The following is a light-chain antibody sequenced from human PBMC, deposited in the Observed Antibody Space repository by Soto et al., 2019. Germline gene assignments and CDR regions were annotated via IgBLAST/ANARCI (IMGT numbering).Light chain of an antibody. CDR3: SSYTSTSTVI. Sequence: QSALTHPASVSGSLGQSITISCTGTSSDVGNYNYVSWYQQHPDKAPKLMIFDVSNRPSGISNRFSGSKSGNTASLTISGLQAEDEADYYCSSYTSTSTVIFGGGTKVTVL. CDR1: SSDVGNYNY. J-gene: IGLJ2*01. V-gene: IGLV2-14*03. CDR2: DVS.